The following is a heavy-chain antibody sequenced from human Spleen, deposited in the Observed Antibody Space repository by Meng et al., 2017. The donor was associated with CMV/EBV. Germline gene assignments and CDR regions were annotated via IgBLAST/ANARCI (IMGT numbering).Heavy chain of an antibody. J-gene: IGHJ4*02. CDR3: ARSPGFWSLDS. Sequence: SETLSLTCTVSGYSISSGYYWGWIRQPPGKGLEWIGEISHSGSTKYNPSLKSPITISLDETKNHFSLEVTSVTAADTGVYFCARSPGFWSLDSWGQGTLVTVSS. CDR2: ISHSGST. V-gene: IGHV4-38-2*02. CDR1: GYSISSGYY. D-gene: IGHD2-8*02.